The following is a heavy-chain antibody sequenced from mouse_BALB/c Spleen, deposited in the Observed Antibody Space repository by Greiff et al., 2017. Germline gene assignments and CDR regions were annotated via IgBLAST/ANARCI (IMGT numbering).Heavy chain of an antibody. CDR3: AREGWDEGFAY. D-gene: IGHD4-1*01. V-gene: IGHV1S56*01. CDR2: IYPGNVNT. CDR1: GYTFTSYY. J-gene: IGHJ3*01. Sequence: VQLQQSGPELVKPGASVRISCKASGYTFTSYYIHWVKQRPGQGLEWIGWIYPGNVNTKYNEKFKGKATLTADKSSSTAYMQLSSLTSEDSAVYFCAREGWDEGFAYWGQGTLVTVSA.